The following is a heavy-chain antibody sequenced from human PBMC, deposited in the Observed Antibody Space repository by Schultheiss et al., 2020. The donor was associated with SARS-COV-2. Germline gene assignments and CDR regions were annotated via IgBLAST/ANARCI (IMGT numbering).Heavy chain of an antibody. Sequence: GESLKISCAASGFTFSSYWMSWVRQAPGKGLEWVSYISSSSSTIYYADSVKGRFTISRDNSKNTLYLQMNSLRAEDTAVYYCARDWKQWLQGRGAFDIWGQGTMVTVSS. CDR2: ISSSSSTI. V-gene: IGHV3-48*01. CDR1: GFTFSSYW. D-gene: IGHD6-19*01. CDR3: ARDWKQWLQGRGAFDI. J-gene: IGHJ3*02.